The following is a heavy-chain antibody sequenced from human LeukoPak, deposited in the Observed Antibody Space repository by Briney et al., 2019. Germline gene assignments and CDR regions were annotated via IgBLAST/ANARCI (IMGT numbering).Heavy chain of an antibody. CDR3: ARDGGPELFLDY. V-gene: IGHV3-21*01. D-gene: IGHD1-14*01. J-gene: IGHJ4*02. CDR2: ISSSSNYI. Sequence: GGSLRLSCIASGFTFSTYSINWVRQAPGKGLEWVSSISSSSNYIYYADSVKGRFTISRDNAKNSLYLQMSSLRAEDTAVYYCARDGGPELFLDYWGQGTLVTVSS. CDR1: GFTFSTYS.